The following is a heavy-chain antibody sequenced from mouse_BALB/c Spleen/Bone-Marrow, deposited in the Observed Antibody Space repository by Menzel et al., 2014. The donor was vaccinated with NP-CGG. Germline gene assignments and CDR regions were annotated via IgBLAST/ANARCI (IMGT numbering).Heavy chain of an antibody. V-gene: IGHV4-1*02. J-gene: IGHJ1*01. CDR1: GFDFSGYW. Sequence: EVKLMESGGGLVRPGGSLKLSCAASGFDFSGYWMTWVRQAPGKGLEWIGEINPDSSTINYTPSLKDKFIISRDSAKNALYLQMSKVRSEDTALYYCARPGYYGYQDVWGAGTTVTVSS. CDR3: ARPGYYGYQDV. D-gene: IGHD1-2*01. CDR2: INPDSSTI.